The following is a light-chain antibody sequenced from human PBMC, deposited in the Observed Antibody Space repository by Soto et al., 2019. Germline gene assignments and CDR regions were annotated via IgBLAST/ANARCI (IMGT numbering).Light chain of an antibody. CDR2: YKSDSDK. Sequence: QLVLTQPSSLSASPGASASLTCTLRSGINVGTYRIYWYQQKPGSPPQYLLRYKSDSDKQQGSGVPSRFSGSKDASANAGILLISGLQSEDEADYYCMIWHSSAVVFGGGTKLTAL. CDR1: SGINVGTYR. J-gene: IGLJ2*01. V-gene: IGLV5-45*02. CDR3: MIWHSSAVV.